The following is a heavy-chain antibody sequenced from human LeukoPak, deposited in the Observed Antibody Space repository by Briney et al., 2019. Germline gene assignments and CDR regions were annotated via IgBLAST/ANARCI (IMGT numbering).Heavy chain of an antibody. J-gene: IGHJ6*02. CDR3: TTDLGFGVDYGHYYYYGMDV. Sequence: KTGGSLRLSCAASGFTFSNAWMSWVRQAPGKGLEWVGRIKSKTDGGTTDYAAPVKGRFTISRDDSKNTLYLQMNSLKTEDTAVYYCTTDLGFGVDYGHYYYYGMDVWGQGTTVTVSS. CDR1: GFTFSNAW. D-gene: IGHD4-17*01. V-gene: IGHV3-15*01. CDR2: IKSKTDGGTT.